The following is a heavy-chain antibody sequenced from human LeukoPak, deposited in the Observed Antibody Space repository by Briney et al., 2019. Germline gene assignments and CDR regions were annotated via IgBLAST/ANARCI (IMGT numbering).Heavy chain of an antibody. Sequence: GASVKVSCKASGYTFTGCYMHWVRQAPGQGLEWMGWINPNSGGTNYAQKFQGRVTMTRDTSISTAYMELGRLRSDDTAVYYCASAMVRGVYQRDYWGQGTLVTVSS. J-gene: IGHJ4*02. D-gene: IGHD3-10*01. CDR2: INPNSGGT. V-gene: IGHV1-2*02. CDR3: ASAMVRGVYQRDY. CDR1: GYTFTGCY.